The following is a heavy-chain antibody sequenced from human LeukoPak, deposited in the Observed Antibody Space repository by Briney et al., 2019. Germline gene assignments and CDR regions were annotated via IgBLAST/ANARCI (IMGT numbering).Heavy chain of an antibody. Sequence: ASVKVSCKVSGYTLTELSMHWVRQAPGKGLEWMGGFDPEDGETIYAQKFQGRVTMTEGTSTDTAYMELSSLRSEDTAVYYCATVRYYYGMDVWGQGTTVTVSS. CDR3: ATVRYYYGMDV. J-gene: IGHJ6*02. V-gene: IGHV1-24*01. CDR1: GYTLTELS. CDR2: FDPEDGET.